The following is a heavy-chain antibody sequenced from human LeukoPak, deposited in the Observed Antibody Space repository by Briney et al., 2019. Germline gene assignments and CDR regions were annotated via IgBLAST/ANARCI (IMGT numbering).Heavy chain of an antibody. J-gene: IGHJ5*02. CDR1: GGSISSGSYY. D-gene: IGHD3-3*01. Sequence: SQTLSLTCTVSGGSISSGSYYWSWIQQPAGKGLEWIGRIYTSGSTNYNPSLKSRVTISVDTSKNQFSLKLSSVTAADTAVYYCARGGDESTFSSGYFEYNWFDPWGQGTLVTVSS. CDR2: IYTSGST. V-gene: IGHV4-61*02. CDR3: ARGGDESTFSSGYFEYNWFDP.